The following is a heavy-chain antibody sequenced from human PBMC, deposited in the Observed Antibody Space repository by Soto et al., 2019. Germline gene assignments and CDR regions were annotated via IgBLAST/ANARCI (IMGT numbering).Heavy chain of an antibody. CDR2: VYHSGTT. V-gene: IGHV4-59*01. CDR3: ATRRHGGCVGGFDF. Sequence: GKGPEWIGYVYHSGTTNYNPSLESRVTISLDTSKNQFSLKLNSVTAADTAVFYCATRRHGGCVGGFDFWSEGT. D-gene: IGHD3-16*01. J-gene: IGHJ4*02.